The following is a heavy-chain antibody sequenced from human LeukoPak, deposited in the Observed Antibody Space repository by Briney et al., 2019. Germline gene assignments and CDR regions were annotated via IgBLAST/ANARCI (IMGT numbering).Heavy chain of an antibody. CDR2: IKEDGSEI. CDR1: GFTFSNYW. V-gene: IGHV3-7*01. CDR3: VTDQTGRHPYFFDY. D-gene: IGHD3-10*01. Sequence: GGSLRLSCAASGFTFSNYWMSWVRQAPGKGLEWVANIKEDGSEIYYVDAVKGRFSISRDNAKTSLYLQMNNLSVADTAVYYCVTDQTGRHPYFFDYWGQGTLVTVSS. J-gene: IGHJ4*02.